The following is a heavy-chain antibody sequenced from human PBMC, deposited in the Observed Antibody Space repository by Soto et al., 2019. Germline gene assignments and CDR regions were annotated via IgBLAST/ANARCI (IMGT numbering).Heavy chain of an antibody. CDR2: ISADNGNT. J-gene: IGHJ6*02. CDR1: GYTFTSYA. D-gene: IGHD5-18*01. Sequence: GASVKVSCKASGYTFTSYAFHWLRQAPGQRFEWMGWISADNGNTKYSQKFQGRVTITRDTSASTAYTSTAYMELSSLTSEDTAVYYCARENTYSGYSNGFRGSYYGMDVWGQGTTVTVSS. V-gene: IGHV1-3*01. CDR3: ARENTYSGYSNGFRGSYYGMDV.